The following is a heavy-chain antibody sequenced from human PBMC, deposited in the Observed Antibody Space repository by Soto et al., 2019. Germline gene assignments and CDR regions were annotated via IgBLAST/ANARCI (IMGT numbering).Heavy chain of an antibody. Sequence: QVQLVQSGAEVKSPGASMKVSCKTSGYTFITYGISWVRQAPGQGLEWMGWISGYNGKTKYPQNFQGRVTLTTDTSTSTAYMELMSLTSDDTAVYYCVRDRVAPTDIPVDYWGQGTLVTVSS. V-gene: IGHV1-18*01. D-gene: IGHD6-13*01. CDR2: ISGYNGKT. J-gene: IGHJ4*02. CDR3: VRDRVAPTDIPVDY. CDR1: GYTFITYG.